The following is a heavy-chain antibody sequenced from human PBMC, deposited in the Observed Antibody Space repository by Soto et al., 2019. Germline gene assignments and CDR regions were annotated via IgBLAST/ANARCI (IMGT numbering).Heavy chain of an antibody. CDR3: AELRGSSFFEH. J-gene: IGHJ4*02. Sequence: QVQLQESGPGLVKPSDTLSLTCTISDYSINSPNWWGWFRQPPGKGLQWIGSVYYSGATYYNPSLKGRVTMAVDTPKNRFSLTLRSVTAMDTAVYYCAELRGSSFFEHWGRGALVTVSS. V-gene: IGHV4-28*01. CDR2: VYYSGAT. CDR1: DYSINSPNW. D-gene: IGHD6-13*01.